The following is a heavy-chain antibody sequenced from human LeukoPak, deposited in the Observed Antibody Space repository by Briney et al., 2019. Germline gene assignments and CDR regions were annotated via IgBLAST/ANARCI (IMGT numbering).Heavy chain of an antibody. D-gene: IGHD3-10*01. V-gene: IGHV1-2*02. Sequence: ASVKVSCKASGYTFTGYYMHWVRQAPGQGLEWMGWISPNSGGTNYAQKLQGRVTMTTDTSTSTAYMELRSLRSDDTAVYYCARAVTMVRGPPDYYYGMDVWGQGTTVTVSS. CDR3: ARAVTMVRGPPDYYYGMDV. CDR1: GYTFTGYY. CDR2: ISPNSGGT. J-gene: IGHJ6*02.